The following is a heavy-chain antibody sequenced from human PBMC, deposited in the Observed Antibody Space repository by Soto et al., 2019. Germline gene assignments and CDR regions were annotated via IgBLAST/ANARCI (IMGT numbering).Heavy chain of an antibody. CDR2: IYYSGST. CDR1: GGSISSGGYY. Sequence: PSETLSLTCTVSGGSISSGGYYWSWIRQHPGKGLEWIGYIYYSGSTYYNPSLKSRVTISVDTSKNQFSLKLSSVTAADTAVYYCARGYCSGGSCPEFDYWGQGTLVTVSS. J-gene: IGHJ4*02. V-gene: IGHV4-31*03. CDR3: ARGYCSGGSCPEFDY. D-gene: IGHD2-15*01.